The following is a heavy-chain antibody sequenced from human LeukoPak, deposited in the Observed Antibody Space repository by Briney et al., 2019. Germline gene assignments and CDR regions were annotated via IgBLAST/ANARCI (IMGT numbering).Heavy chain of an antibody. CDR2: ISGSGDST. CDR3: ARSGYSYAPYYFDY. J-gene: IGHJ4*02. D-gene: IGHD5-18*01. V-gene: IGHV3-23*01. Sequence: PGGSLRLSCAASGFTFSNYAMRWVRQAPGKGLEWVSGISGSGDSTYYADSVKGRFTISRDNSKNTLYLQMNSLRAEDTAVYYCARSGYSYAPYYFDYWGQGTLVTVSS. CDR1: GFTFSNYA.